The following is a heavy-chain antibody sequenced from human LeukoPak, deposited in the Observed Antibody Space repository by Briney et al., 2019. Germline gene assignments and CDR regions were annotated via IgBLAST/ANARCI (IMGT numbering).Heavy chain of an antibody. CDR1: GFTFSSYG. V-gene: IGHV3-30*02. CDR3: AKEGGSGSYMD. Sequence: PGGSQRLSCAASGFTFSSYGMHWVRQAPGKGLEWVAFIRYDGSKKYYADSVKGRFTISRDNSKNTLYLQMNSLRAEDTAVYYCAKEGGSGSYMDWGQGTLVTVSS. D-gene: IGHD3-10*01. J-gene: IGHJ4*02. CDR2: IRYDGSKK.